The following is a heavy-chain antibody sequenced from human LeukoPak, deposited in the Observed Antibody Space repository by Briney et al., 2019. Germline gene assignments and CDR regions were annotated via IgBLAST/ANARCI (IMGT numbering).Heavy chain of an antibody. V-gene: IGHV3-30-3*01. CDR2: ISYDGSNK. CDR3: ARDGYYYHRSGYYCDY. Sequence: GGSLRLSCAASGFTFSSYAMHWVRQAPGKGLEWVAVISYDGSNKYYADSVKGRFTISRDNYKNTLYLQMNRLRDEDTAVYYCARDGYYYHRSGYYCDYWGQGTLVTVPS. J-gene: IGHJ4*02. D-gene: IGHD3-22*01. CDR1: GFTFSSYA.